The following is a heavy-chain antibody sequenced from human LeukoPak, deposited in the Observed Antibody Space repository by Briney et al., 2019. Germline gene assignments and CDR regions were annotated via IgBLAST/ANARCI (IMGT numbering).Heavy chain of an antibody. CDR3: ARQVVRSGYLSNNWFDP. V-gene: IGHV4-59*08. J-gene: IGHJ5*02. CDR2: IYYSGST. CDR1: GGSISSYY. D-gene: IGHD3-22*01. Sequence: SETLSLTCTVSGGSISSYYWSWIRQPPGKGLEWIGYIYYSGSTNYNPSLKGRVTISVDTSKNQFSLKLSSVTAADTAVYYCARQVVRSGYLSNNWFDPWGQGTLVTVSS.